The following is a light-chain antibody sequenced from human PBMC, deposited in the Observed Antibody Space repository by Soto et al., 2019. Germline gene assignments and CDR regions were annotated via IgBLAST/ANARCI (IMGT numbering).Light chain of an antibody. J-gene: IGKJ4*01. Sequence: DIQMTQSPSSLSTSLGDRVTITCQASHDISNYLNWYQQKPGKAPKLLIYDASNLETGVPSRFSGSGSGTDFTFTISSLQPEDFATYYCQQYNDLHLTFGGGTKVELK. CDR1: HDISNY. CDR3: QQYNDLHLT. V-gene: IGKV1-33*01. CDR2: DAS.